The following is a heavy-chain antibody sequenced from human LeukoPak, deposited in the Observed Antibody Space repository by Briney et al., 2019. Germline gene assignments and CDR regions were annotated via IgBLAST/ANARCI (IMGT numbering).Heavy chain of an antibody. CDR3: TTRSN. J-gene: IGHJ4*02. Sequence: PGGSLRLSCTASGFTFRDYAMSWVRQAPGRGLEWVGFIRSKAYGGTTEYAAPVKGRFTISRDDSKNTLYLQMNSLKTEDTAVYYCTTRSNWGQGTLVTVSS. CDR2: IRSKAYGGTT. V-gene: IGHV3-49*04. CDR1: GFTFRDYA.